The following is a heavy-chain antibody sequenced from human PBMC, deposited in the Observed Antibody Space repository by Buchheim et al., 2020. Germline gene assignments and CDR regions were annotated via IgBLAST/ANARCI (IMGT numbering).Heavy chain of an antibody. CDR2: IWYDGSNK. J-gene: IGHJ6*02. CDR1: GFTFSSYG. Sequence: QVQLVESGGGVVQPGRSLRLSCAASGFTFSSYGMHWVRQAPGKGLEWVAVIWYDGSNKYYADSVKGRFTISRDNSKNTLYLQMNSLRAEDTAVYYCAKDQNIAVSENYYYAMDVWGQGTT. V-gene: IGHV3-33*06. CDR3: AKDQNIAVSENYYYAMDV. D-gene: IGHD6-19*01.